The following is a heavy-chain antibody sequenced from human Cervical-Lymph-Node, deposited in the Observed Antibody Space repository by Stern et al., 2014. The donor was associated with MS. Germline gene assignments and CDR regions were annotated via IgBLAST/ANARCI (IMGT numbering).Heavy chain of an antibody. CDR2: IIPIFGTT. J-gene: IGHJ5*02. D-gene: IGHD4/OR15-4a*01. Sequence: QVQLVQSGAEVKKPGSSVKVSCKAAGGTFSIYAISWVRQAPGQGLEWMGGIIPIFGTTNYAQKFQGRVTITADESTSTAYMELSSLRSEDTAVYYCARQDEDDYSDRWDPWGQGTLVTVSS. CDR1: GGTFSIYA. CDR3: ARQDEDDYSDRWDP. V-gene: IGHV1-69*01.